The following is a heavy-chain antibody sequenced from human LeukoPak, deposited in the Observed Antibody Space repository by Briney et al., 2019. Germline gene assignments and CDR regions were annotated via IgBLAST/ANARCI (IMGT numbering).Heavy chain of an antibody. CDR3: ARGGEYCSSTSCYMGDAFEI. J-gene: IGHJ3*02. CDR1: GYTFTRYD. V-gene: IGHV1-8*03. CDR2: MNPNSGNT. D-gene: IGHD2-2*02. Sequence: ASVTVSYKASGYTFTRYDINWVRQATGQGLEWMGWMNPNSGNTGYAQKFQGRVTITRNTSISTAYMELSSLRSEDTAVYYCARGGEYCSSTSCYMGDAFEIWGQGTMVTVSS.